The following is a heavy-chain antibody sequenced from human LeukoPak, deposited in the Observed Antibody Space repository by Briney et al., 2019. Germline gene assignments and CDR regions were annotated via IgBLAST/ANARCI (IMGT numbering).Heavy chain of an antibody. CDR2: IKQDGDDK. V-gene: IGHV3-7*04. Sequence: QPGGSLRLSCAASGFTFRSYWMSWVRQAPGKGLEWVANIKQDGDDKYYVDSVKGRFTISRDNAKNSLYLQMNSLRAEDTAVYHCARDLTTVTPGVDYWGQGTLVTSSS. D-gene: IGHD4-17*01. CDR3: ARDLTTVTPGVDY. J-gene: IGHJ4*02. CDR1: GFTFRSYW.